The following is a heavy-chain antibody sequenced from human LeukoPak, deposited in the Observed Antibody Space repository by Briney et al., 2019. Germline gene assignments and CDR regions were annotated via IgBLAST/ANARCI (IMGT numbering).Heavy chain of an antibody. J-gene: IGHJ4*02. CDR1: GFTFSSYS. Sequence: GGSLRLSCAASGFTFSSYSMNWVRQAPGKGLEWVSSISSSSSYKYYADSVKGRFTISRDNAKNSLYLQMNSLRAEDTAVYYCARDQNNWNEKDYWGQGTLVTVSS. D-gene: IGHD1-1*01. CDR3: ARDQNNWNEKDY. CDR2: ISSSSSYK. V-gene: IGHV3-21*01.